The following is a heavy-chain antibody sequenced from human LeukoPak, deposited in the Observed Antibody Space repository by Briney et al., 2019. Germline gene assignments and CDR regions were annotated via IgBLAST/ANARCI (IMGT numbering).Heavy chain of an antibody. V-gene: IGHV4-59*01. CDR1: GGSISSYY. Sequence: SETLSLTCTVSGGSISSYYWSWIRQPPGKGLEWIGYIYYSGSTSYNPSLKSRVTISVDTSKNQFSLKLSSVTAADTAVYYCARAYNWTSIFDYWGQGTLVTVSS. CDR3: ARAYNWTSIFDY. J-gene: IGHJ4*02. CDR2: IYYSGST. D-gene: IGHD1-20*01.